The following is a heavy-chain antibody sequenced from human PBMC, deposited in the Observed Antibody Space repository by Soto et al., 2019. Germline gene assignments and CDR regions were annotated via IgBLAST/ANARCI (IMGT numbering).Heavy chain of an antibody. J-gene: IGHJ3*02. V-gene: IGHV3-23*01. CDR3: ANVVSWIAAAVRQDAFDI. CDR2: ISGSGGST. CDR1: GFTFSSYA. D-gene: IGHD6-13*01. Sequence: PGGSLRLSCAASGFTFSSYAMSWVRQAPGKGLEWVSAISGSGGSTYYADSVKGRFTISRDNSKNTLYLQMNSLRAEDTAVYYCANVVSWIAAAVRQDAFDIWGQGTMVTVSS.